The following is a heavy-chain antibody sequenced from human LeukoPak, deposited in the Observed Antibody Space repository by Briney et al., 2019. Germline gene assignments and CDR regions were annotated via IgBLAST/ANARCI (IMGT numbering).Heavy chain of an antibody. CDR3: ARGGAVAGRDNWFDP. CDR1: GFTFSSYW. J-gene: IGHJ5*02. D-gene: IGHD6-19*01. V-gene: IGHV3-74*01. Sequence: GGSLRLSCAASGFTFSSYWMHWVRQAPGKGLVWVSRINTDGSSTTYADSVKGRFTISRDNSKNTLYLQMNSLRAEDTAVYYCARGGAVAGRDNWFDPWGQGTLVTVSS. CDR2: INTDGSST.